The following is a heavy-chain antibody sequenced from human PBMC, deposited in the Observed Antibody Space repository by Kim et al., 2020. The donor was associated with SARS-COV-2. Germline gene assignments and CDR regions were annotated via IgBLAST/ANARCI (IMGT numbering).Heavy chain of an antibody. J-gene: IGHJ4*02. Sequence: ASVKVSCKASGYTFTSYGISWVRQAPGQGLEWMGWISAYNGNTNYAQKLQGRVTMTTDTSTSTAYMELRSLRSDDTAVYYCARSGYSYGYPYYFDYWGQGTLVTVSS. CDR2: ISAYNGNT. CDR3: ARSGYSYGYPYYFDY. CDR1: GYTFTSYG. V-gene: IGHV1-18*01. D-gene: IGHD5-18*01.